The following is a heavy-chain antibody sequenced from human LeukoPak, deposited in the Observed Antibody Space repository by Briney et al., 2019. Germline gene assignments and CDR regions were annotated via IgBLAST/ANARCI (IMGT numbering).Heavy chain of an antibody. D-gene: IGHD6-19*01. V-gene: IGHV1-69*13. CDR1: VYTFTSYG. J-gene: IGHJ6*03. Sequence: GASVKVTCKASVYTFTSYGIFWVRQAPEQGLEWMGGIIPMFGTANYAQKLQGRVTITADEFTSTAYMELSSLRAEDTAVYYCAKDGPRPRSGWYSPEYYYYMDVWGKGTTVTISS. CDR2: IIPMFGTA. CDR3: AKDGPRPRSGWYSPEYYYYMDV.